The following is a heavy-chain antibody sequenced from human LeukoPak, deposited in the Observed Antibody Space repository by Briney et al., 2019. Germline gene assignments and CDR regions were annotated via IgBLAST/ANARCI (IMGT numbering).Heavy chain of an antibody. V-gene: IGHV4-38-2*02. CDR1: GYSISSDYY. Sequence: SETLSLTCTVSGYSISSDYYWGWIRQPPGKGLEWIGSSDHSGSTYYKPSLKSRVTISVDTSKNQFSLRLRSVTAADTAVYYCARGKSRGRHIDYWGQGTLVTVSS. CDR2: SDHSGST. J-gene: IGHJ4*02. CDR3: ARGKSRGRHIDY. D-gene: IGHD1-26*01.